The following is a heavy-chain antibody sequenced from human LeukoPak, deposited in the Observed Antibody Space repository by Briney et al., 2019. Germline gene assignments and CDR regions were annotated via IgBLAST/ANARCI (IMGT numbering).Heavy chain of an antibody. CDR1: GYTLTELS. Sequence: ASVKVSCKVSGYTLTELSMHWVRQAPGKGLEWMGGFDPEDGETIYAQKFQGRVTMTRDTSISTAYMELSRLRSDDTAVYYCARASGYSYGDSLYYYYYYMDVWGKGTTVTVSS. CDR3: ARASGYSYGDSLYYYYYYMDV. J-gene: IGHJ6*03. V-gene: IGHV1-24*01. CDR2: FDPEDGET. D-gene: IGHD5-18*01.